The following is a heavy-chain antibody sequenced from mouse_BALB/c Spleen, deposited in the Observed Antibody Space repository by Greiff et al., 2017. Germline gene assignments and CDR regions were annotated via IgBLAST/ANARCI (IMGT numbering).Heavy chain of an antibody. J-gene: IGHJ3*01. D-gene: IGHD1-1*01. CDR2: ISDGGSYT. V-gene: IGHV5-4*02. Sequence: EVMLVESGGGLVKPGGSLKLSCAASGFTFSDYYMYWVRQTPEKRLEWVATISDGGSYTYYPDSVKGRFTISRDNAKNNLYLQMSSLKSEDTAMYYCARDPPYYYGSRGFAYWGQGTLVTVSA. CDR3: ARDPPYYYGSRGFAY. CDR1: GFTFSDYY.